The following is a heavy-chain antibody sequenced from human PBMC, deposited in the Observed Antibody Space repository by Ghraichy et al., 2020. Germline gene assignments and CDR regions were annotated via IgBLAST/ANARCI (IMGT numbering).Heavy chain of an antibody. CDR1: GFTFSNHY. V-gene: IGHV3-11*01. CDR2: ISGDSSSK. D-gene: IGHD1-1*01. J-gene: IGHJ4*02. CDR3: ARGSYGTGGQFDY. Sequence: GGSLRLSCAASGFTFSNHYVNWVRQAPGKGLDWLSYISGDSSSKFYADSVMGRFTISRDNAKNSVFLQMNSLRAEDTAVYYCARGSYGTGGQFDYWGRGTPVRVSS.